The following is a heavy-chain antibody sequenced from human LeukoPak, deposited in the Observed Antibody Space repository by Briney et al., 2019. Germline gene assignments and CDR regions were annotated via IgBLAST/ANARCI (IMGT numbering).Heavy chain of an antibody. CDR2: IYYSGST. CDR3: ASTANYYGSGSYYKN. V-gene: IGHV4-59*01. D-gene: IGHD3-10*01. CDR1: GGSITSYY. Sequence: SQTLSLTCTVSGGSITSYYWSWIRQPPGKGPEWIGNIYYSGSTNYNPSLKSRVTISIDTSKNQFSLKLSSVTAADTAVYYCASTANYYGSGSYYKNWGQGTLVTVSS. J-gene: IGHJ4*02.